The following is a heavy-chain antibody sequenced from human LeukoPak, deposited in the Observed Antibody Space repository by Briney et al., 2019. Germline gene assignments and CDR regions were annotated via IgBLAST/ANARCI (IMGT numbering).Heavy chain of an antibody. CDR2: ISYDGSNK. D-gene: IGHD6-13*01. J-gene: IGHJ4*02. CDR1: GFTFSSYA. V-gene: IGHV3-30*04. Sequence: GGSLRLSCAASGFTFSSYAMHWVRQAPGKGLEWVAVISYDGSNKYYADSVKGRFTISRDNSKNTLYLQMNSLRAEDTAVYYCAGSTGYSTHWGQGTLVTVSS. CDR3: AGSTGYSTH.